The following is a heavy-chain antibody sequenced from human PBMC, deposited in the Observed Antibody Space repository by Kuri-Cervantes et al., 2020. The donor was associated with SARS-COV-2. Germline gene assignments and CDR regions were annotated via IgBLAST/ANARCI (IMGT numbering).Heavy chain of an antibody. J-gene: IGHJ4*02. V-gene: IGHV3-33*01. CDR3: ARDAVGRFLEWLPRRGYYFDY. Sequence: GGSLRLSCAASGFTFSSYGMHWVRQAPGKGLEWVAVIWYDGSNKYYADSVKGRFTISRDNSKNTLYLQMNSLRAEDTAVYYCARDAVGRFLEWLPRRGYYFDYWGQGTLVTVSS. D-gene: IGHD3-3*01. CDR1: GFTFSSYG. CDR2: IWYDGSNK.